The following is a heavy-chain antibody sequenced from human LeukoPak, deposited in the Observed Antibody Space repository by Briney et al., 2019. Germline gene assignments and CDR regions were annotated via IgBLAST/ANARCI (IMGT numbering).Heavy chain of an antibody. CDR2: FDPEDGET. CDR1: GYTLTELS. Sequence: ASVKVSCKVSGYTLTELSMHWVRQAPGEGLEWMGGFDPEDGETIYAQKFQGRVTMTEDTSTDTAYMELSSLRSEDTAVYYCATDRRGNSVGNYYYMDVWGKGTTVTVSS. J-gene: IGHJ6*03. D-gene: IGHD4-23*01. CDR3: ATDRRGNSVGNYYYMDV. V-gene: IGHV1-24*01.